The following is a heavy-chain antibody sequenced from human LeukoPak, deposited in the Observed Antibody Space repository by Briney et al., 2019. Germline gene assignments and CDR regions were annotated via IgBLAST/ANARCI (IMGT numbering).Heavy chain of an antibody. CDR2: ISVSGGGT. Sequence: PGGSLRLSCAASGFTFSSYAMSWVRQAPGKGLELVSSISVSGGGTYYADSVKGRFTISRDNSKNTLYLQMNSLSAEDTAVYYCARRGIVLGAAPVLKYSFDYRGQGTLVTVSS. CDR1: GFTFSSYA. CDR3: ARRGIVLGAAPVLKYSFDY. D-gene: IGHD1-26*01. V-gene: IGHV3-23*01. J-gene: IGHJ4*02.